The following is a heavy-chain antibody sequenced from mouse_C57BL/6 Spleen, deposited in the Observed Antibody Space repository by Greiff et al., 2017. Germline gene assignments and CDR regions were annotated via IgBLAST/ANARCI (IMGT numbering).Heavy chain of an antibody. Sequence: QVQLKQSGPELVKPGASVKISCKASGYTFTDYYMNWVKQRPGQGLEWIGLIYPGGGNNKYNEKFKGKATLTVDTSSSTAYMQLSSLTSEDSAVYYCARDDSSGYSLFAYWGQGTLVTVSA. CDR2: IYPGGGNN. J-gene: IGHJ3*01. CDR3: ARDDSSGYSLFAY. V-gene: IGHV1-84*01. CDR1: GYTFTDYY. D-gene: IGHD3-2*01.